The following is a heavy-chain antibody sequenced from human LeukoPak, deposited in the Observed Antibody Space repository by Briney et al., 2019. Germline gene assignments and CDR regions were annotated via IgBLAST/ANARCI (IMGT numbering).Heavy chain of an antibody. CDR3: ARGPLSVYGDYPP. CDR2: IYHSGST. J-gene: IGHJ5*02. Sequence: SETLSLTCAVSGGSISSGGYSWSWIRQPPGKGLEWIGYIYHSGSTYYNPSLKSRVTISVDRSKNQFSLKLSSVTAADTAVYYCARGPLSVYGDYPPWGQGTLVTVSS. V-gene: IGHV4-30-2*01. CDR1: GGSISSGGYS. D-gene: IGHD4-17*01.